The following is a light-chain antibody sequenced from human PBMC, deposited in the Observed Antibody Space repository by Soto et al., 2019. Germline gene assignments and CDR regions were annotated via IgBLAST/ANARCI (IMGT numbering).Light chain of an antibody. J-gene: IGKJ4*01. V-gene: IGKV3-15*01. CDR2: DAS. Sequence: EIVMTQSPATLSVSPGERATLSCRASQSVNSNLAWYRQKPGQAPRLLISDASTRATGVPARCRGSGSGTEFTLTLSSLQSEDSGIYYCQQYNFWPPLTFGGGTKVEIK. CDR3: QQYNFWPPLT. CDR1: QSVNSN.